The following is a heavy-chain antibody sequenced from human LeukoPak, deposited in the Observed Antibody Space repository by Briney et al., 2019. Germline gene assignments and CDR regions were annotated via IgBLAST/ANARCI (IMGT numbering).Heavy chain of an antibody. D-gene: IGHD3-10*01. CDR1: GYTFTSYG. CDR2: ISAYNGNT. CDR3: ARVRHYYGSGSYFDY. V-gene: IGHV1-18*01. Sequence: ASVKVSCKASGYTFTSYGISWVRQAPGQGLEWMGWISAYNGNTNCAQKLQGRVTMTTDTSTSTAYMELRSLRSDDTAVYYCARVRHYYGSGSYFDYWGQGTLVTVSS. J-gene: IGHJ4*02.